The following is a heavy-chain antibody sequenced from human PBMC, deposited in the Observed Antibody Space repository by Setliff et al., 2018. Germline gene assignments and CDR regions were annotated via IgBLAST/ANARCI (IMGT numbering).Heavy chain of an antibody. Sequence: PSETLSLTCTVSGGSISSSSYYWGWIRQPPGKGLEWIGSIYYSGSTYSNPSLKSRVTLSVDTSKNQFSLKLSSVTAADTAVYYCARDVRVASSSWFKSAFDIWGQGTMVTVSS. CDR1: GGSISSSSYY. D-gene: IGHD6-13*01. J-gene: IGHJ3*02. CDR3: ARDVRVASSSWFKSAFDI. CDR2: IYYSGST. V-gene: IGHV4-39*07.